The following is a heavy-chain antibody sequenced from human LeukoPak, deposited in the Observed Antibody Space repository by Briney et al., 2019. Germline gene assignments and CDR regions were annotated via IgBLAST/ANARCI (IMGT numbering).Heavy chain of an antibody. D-gene: IGHD6-13*01. J-gene: IGHJ4*02. CDR1: GFTFSSYG. CDR3: AKTRPLDSSSWSHGDY. V-gene: IGHV3-33*06. CDR2: IWYDGGNK. Sequence: GGSLRLSCAASGFTFSSYGMHWVRQAPGKGLEWVAVIWYDGGNKYYADSVKGRFTISRDNSKNTLYLQMNSLRAEDTAVYYCAKTRPLDSSSWSHGDYWGQGTLVTVSS.